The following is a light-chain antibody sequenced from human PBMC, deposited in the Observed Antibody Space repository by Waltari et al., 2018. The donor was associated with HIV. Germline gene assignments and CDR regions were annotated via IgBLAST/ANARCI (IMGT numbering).Light chain of an antibody. CDR3: QQYHNWPYT. J-gene: IGKJ2*01. CDR1: QRVNTN. CDR2: GAS. Sequence: EIVMRQSPATLPVSPGERATLSCKASQRVNTNFAWDHQKPGQAPRLLIYGASTRATGIPGRLSGSWSGTEFTLTISSLQYEDLAVYYCQQYHNWPYTFGQGTKLEIK. V-gene: IGKV3-15*01.